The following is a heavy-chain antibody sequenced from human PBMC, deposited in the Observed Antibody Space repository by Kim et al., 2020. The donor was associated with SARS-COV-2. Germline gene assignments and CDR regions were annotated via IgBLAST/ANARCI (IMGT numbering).Heavy chain of an antibody. J-gene: IGHJ5*02. V-gene: IGHV3-53*01. D-gene: IGHD1-7*01. Sequence: GGSLRLSCAASGFSVSNNYMTWVRQAPGKGLEWVSVIYSGGTTYYADSVKGRFTVSRDISKNTLFLQMNNLRADDTATYYCASPITGTPSWGPGIPVTVS. CDR1: GFSVSNNY. CDR3: ASPITGTPS. CDR2: IYSGGTT.